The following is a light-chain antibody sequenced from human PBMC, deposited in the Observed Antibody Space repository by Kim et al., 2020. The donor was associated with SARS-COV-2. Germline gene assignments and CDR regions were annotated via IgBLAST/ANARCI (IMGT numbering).Light chain of an antibody. V-gene: IGLV1-44*01. CDR1: SSNIGSDT. J-gene: IGLJ3*02. CDR3: AAWDDSLKGWV. CDR2: SNT. Sequence: GQRVTISCSGSSSNIGSDTVNWYQQLPGTAPKLLIYSNTLRPSGVPDRFSGSKSGTSASLAISGLQSEDEADYYCAAWDDSLKGWVFGGGTKVTVL.